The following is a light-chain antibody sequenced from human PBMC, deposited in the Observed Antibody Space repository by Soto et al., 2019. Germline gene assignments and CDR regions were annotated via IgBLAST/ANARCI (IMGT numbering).Light chain of an antibody. CDR2: GAS. CDR1: RSVSSTY. J-gene: IGKJ2*01. Sequence: EMVVTQSPGTLSLSPGERATLSCRASRSVSSTYLAWYQQKHGQAPRLLIYGASSRASGIPDRFSGSGSGTDFTLTISRLEPEDFAVYYCQQYGSSYTFGQGTNLEIK. CDR3: QQYGSSYT. V-gene: IGKV3-20*01.